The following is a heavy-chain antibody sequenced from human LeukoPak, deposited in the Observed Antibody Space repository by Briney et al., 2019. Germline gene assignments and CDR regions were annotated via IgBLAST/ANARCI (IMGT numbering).Heavy chain of an antibody. D-gene: IGHD3-3*01. V-gene: IGHV3-23*01. Sequence: GGSLRLSCAASGFTFSSYAMSWVRQAPGKGLEWVSAISGSGGSTYYADSVKGRFTISRDNSKNTLCLQMNSLRAEDTAVYYCAKDQLRVTIVGVVNEHDYWGQGTLVTVSS. CDR2: ISGSGGST. J-gene: IGHJ4*02. CDR3: AKDQLRVTIVGVVNEHDY. CDR1: GFTFSSYA.